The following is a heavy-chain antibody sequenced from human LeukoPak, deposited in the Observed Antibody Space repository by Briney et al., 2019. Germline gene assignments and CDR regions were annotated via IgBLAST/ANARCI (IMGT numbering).Heavy chain of an antibody. V-gene: IGHV3-7*01. D-gene: IGHD2-8*01. J-gene: IGHJ4*02. CDR1: GFTFSSYW. CDR3: ATMVYAPAFDY. CDR2: IKQDGSEK. Sequence: GGSLRLSCAASGFTFSSYWMSWVRQALGKGLEWVANIKQDGSEKYYVDSVKGRFTISRDNAKNSLYLQMNSLRAEDTAVYYCATMVYAPAFDYWGQGTLVTVSS.